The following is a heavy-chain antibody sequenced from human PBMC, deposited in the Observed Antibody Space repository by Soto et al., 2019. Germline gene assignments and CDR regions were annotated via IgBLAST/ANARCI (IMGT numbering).Heavy chain of an antibody. CDR2: IFYTGTT. Sequence: SETLSLTCSVSGGSISYNSYYWGWIRQPPGKGLEWVGGIFYTGTTYYSPSLKERVTISVDTSKNSFSLDLTSVPAADAAVYFSARLVVVAPVASAWGRGTRVTVSS. CDR1: GGSISYNSYY. D-gene: IGHD2-2*01. J-gene: IGHJ5*02. V-gene: IGHV4-39*02. CDR3: ARLVVVAPVASA.